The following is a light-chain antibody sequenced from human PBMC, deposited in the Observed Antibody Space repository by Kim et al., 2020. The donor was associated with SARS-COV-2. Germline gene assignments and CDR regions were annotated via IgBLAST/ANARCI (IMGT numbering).Light chain of an antibody. CDR1: SFNIGTNY. Sequence: KVTISCSGRSFNIGTNYVSWFQQLPGTAPKRLIYDNNKRPSGIPDRFSGSKSGTSATLGITGLQTGDEADYYCGTWDSSLSALYVFGTGTKVTVL. CDR3: GTWDSSLSALYV. CDR2: DNN. J-gene: IGLJ1*01. V-gene: IGLV1-51*01.